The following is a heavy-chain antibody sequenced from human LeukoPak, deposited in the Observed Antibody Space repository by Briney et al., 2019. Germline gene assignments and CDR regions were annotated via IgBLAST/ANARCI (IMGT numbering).Heavy chain of an antibody. CDR1: GFTFSSYA. CDR2: ISYDGSNK. D-gene: IGHD1-26*01. Sequence: GGSLRLSCAASGFTFSSYAMHWVRQAPGKGLEWVAVISYDGSNKYYADSVKGRFTISRDNSMNTLYLQMNSLRAEDTAVYYCARDSRDLGAEFDYWAQGTLVTVSS. V-gene: IGHV3-30-3*01. J-gene: IGHJ4*02. CDR3: ARDSRDLGAEFDY.